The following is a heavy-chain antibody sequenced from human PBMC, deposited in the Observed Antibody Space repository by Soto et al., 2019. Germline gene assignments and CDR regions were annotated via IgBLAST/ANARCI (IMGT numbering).Heavy chain of an antibody. CDR3: AKDLYGGGGTFDY. D-gene: IGHD4-17*01. J-gene: IGHJ4*02. Sequence: QVQLVESGGGVVQPGRSLRLSCAASGFTFSSYGMHWVRQAPGKGLEWVAVISYDGSNKYYADSVKGRFTISRDNSKNTLYLQMNSLRAEDTAVYYCAKDLYGGGGTFDYWGQGTLVTVSS. V-gene: IGHV3-30*18. CDR1: GFTFSSYG. CDR2: ISYDGSNK.